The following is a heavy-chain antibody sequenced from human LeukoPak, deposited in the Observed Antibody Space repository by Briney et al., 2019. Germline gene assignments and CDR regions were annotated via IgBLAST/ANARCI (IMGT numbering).Heavy chain of an antibody. CDR1: GFTFSSYA. V-gene: IGHV3-64D*06. CDR3: VKGPYVVRGVHIRGPIFFDY. D-gene: IGHD3-10*01. J-gene: IGHJ4*02. Sequence: GGSLRLSCSASGFTFSSYAIHWVRQGPGKGLEYVSVINNDGDKTFYSDSAKGRFTISRDNSQNTVSLQMTSLRVEDTAVYYCVKGPYVVRGVHIRGPIFFDYWGRGTLVTVSS. CDR2: INNDGDKT.